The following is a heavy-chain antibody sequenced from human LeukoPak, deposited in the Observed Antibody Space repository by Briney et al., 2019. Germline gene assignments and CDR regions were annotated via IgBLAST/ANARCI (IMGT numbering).Heavy chain of an antibody. Sequence: GGSLRLSCAASGFTFDDYAMHWVRQAPGKGLEWVSGISWNSGSIGYADSVKGRFTISRDNAKNSLYLQMNSLRAEDTAVYYCAIMGVVPAAISAGDYMDVWGKGTTVTISS. D-gene: IGHD2-2*01. CDR1: GFTFDDYA. V-gene: IGHV3-9*01. CDR2: ISWNSGSI. J-gene: IGHJ6*03. CDR3: AIMGVVPAAISAGDYMDV.